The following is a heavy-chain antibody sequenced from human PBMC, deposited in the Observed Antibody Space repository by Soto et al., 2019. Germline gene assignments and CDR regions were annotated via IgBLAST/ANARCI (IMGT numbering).Heavy chain of an antibody. D-gene: IGHD3-3*01. CDR2: ISAYNGNT. CDR1: GYTFTSYG. CDR3: AREYDFWSGYYVRVGWFDP. Sequence: VKVSCKASGYTFTSYGISWVRQAPGQGLEWMGWISAYNGNTNYAQKLQGRVTMTTDTSTSTAYMELRSLRSDDTAVYYCAREYDFWSGYYVRVGWFDPWGQGTLVTVS. J-gene: IGHJ5*02. V-gene: IGHV1-18*04.